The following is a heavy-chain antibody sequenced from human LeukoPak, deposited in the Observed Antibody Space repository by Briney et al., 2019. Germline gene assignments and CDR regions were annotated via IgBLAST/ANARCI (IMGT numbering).Heavy chain of an antibody. J-gene: IGHJ3*02. CDR1: GGSISSSSYY. D-gene: IGHD2-2*01. V-gene: IGHV4-39*07. Sequence: PSETLSLTCTVSGGSISSSSYYWGWIRQPPGKGLEWIGSIYYSGSTYYNPSLKSRVTISVDTSKNQFSLKLSSVTAADTAVYYCARSYNCSSTSCYAGDAFDIWGQGTMVTVSS. CDR2: IYYSGST. CDR3: ARSYNCSSTSCYAGDAFDI.